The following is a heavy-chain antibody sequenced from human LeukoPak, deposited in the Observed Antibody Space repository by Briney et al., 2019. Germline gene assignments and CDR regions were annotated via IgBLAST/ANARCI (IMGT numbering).Heavy chain of an antibody. J-gene: IGHJ4*02. Sequence: SQTLSLTCTVSGGSISSGSYYWSWIRQPAGKGLEWIGRIYTSGSTNYNPSLKSRVTISVDTSKNQFSLKLSSVTAADTAVYYCARPIVGASYQYYFDYWGQGTLVTVSS. CDR3: ARPIVGASYQYYFDY. CDR2: IYTSGST. V-gene: IGHV4-61*02. CDR1: GGSISSGSYY. D-gene: IGHD1-26*01.